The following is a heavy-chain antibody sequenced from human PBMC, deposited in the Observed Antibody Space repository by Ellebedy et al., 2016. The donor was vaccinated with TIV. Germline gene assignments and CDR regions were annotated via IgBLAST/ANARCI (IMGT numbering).Heavy chain of an antibody. CDR2: VNSIFGPP. Sequence: AASVKVSCKASGDTFSSYAISWVRHAPGQGLEWMGGVNSIFGPPNYAQKFQGRVTITVDEFTSTAYMELSSLRSEDTAVYYCVKSAQKLRYFDWLLRHYYFDYWGQGTLVTVSS. CDR3: VKSAQKLRYFDWLLRHYYFDY. D-gene: IGHD3-9*01. V-gene: IGHV1-69*13. CDR1: GDTFSSYA. J-gene: IGHJ4*02.